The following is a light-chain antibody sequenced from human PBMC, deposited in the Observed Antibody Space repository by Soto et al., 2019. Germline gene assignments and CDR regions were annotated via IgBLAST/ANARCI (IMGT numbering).Light chain of an antibody. CDR2: AAS. V-gene: IGKV1-9*01. CDR3: QQLKSYPLT. CDR1: QGISSY. J-gene: IGKJ4*01. Sequence: QLTQSPSSLAASVGDRVTITCRASQGISSYLAWYQQKPGKAPKVLISAASNLQRGVPSRFSGSRYETDFTLTISSLQPEDFANYYCQQLKSYPLTFAGGTKMEIK.